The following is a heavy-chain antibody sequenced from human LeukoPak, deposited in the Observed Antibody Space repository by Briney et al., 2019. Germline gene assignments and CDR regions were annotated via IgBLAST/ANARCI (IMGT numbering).Heavy chain of an antibody. J-gene: IGHJ4*02. Sequence: PGGSLRLSCAASGFTVSTNYMSWVRQAPGKGLQWVSVIYSGGSTYYADSVKGRFTISRDNSKNTLYLQMNSLRAEDTAVYYYARNYYGSGSYSLISFDSWGQGTLVNVSS. CDR2: IYSGGST. V-gene: IGHV3-66*01. CDR3: ARNYYGSGSYSLISFDS. D-gene: IGHD3-10*01. CDR1: GFTVSTNY.